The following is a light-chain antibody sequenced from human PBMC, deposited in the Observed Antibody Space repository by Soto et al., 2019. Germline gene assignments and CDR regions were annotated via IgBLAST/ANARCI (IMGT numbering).Light chain of an antibody. CDR2: DAS. CDR1: QNVNSW. CDR3: QRYNSNSRT. V-gene: IGKV1-5*01. J-gene: IGKJ1*01. Sequence: DIQLTQSPSTLSASVGDRVTITCRASQNVNSWVAWYQQKPGKAPKFLIYDASNLESGVPSGFSGRGSGTEFTLTISNLQPDDFATYYCQRYNSNSRTFGQGTRV.